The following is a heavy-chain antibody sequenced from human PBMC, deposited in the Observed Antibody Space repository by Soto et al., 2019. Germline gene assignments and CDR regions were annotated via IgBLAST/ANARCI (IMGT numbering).Heavy chain of an antibody. CDR1: VFSLSRYW. Sequence: SVFSLSRYWIGWVRQMPRKCLEWMGLIFPGDSDTRYSPSFQGQVTISVDKSNDTAYLQWTSLKASDSAIYYCARRGAYNYDSSGYSAGYWGQGTMVTVSS. D-gene: IGHD3-22*01. CDR2: IFPGDSDT. V-gene: IGHV5-51*01. J-gene: IGHJ4*02. CDR3: ARRGAYNYDSSGYSAGY.